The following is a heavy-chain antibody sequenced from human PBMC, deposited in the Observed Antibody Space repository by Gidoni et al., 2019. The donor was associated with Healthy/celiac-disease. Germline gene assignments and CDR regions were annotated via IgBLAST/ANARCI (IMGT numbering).Heavy chain of an antibody. J-gene: IGHJ6*02. D-gene: IGHD3-3*01. CDR3: ARGGTIFGVVIIGPWKYYGMDV. CDR1: GFTSRSSR. V-gene: IGHV3-21*01. CDR2: SSSSSSYI. Sequence: EVQLVESGGGMVTPGGSLSLSCAAYGFTSRSSRMNWVRQAPGKGMEWVSSSSSSSSYIYYADSVKGRFTISRDNAKNSLYLQMNSLRAEDTAVYYCARGGTIFGVVIIGPWKYYGMDVWGQGTTVTVSS.